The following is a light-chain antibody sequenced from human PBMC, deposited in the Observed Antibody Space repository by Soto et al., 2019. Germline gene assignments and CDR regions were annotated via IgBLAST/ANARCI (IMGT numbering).Light chain of an antibody. CDR3: SSYADSNSGV. J-gene: IGLJ2*01. CDR1: SSDVGGYNY. Sequence: QSALTQPASVSGSPGQSITISCTGTSSDVGGYNYVSWYQQHPGKAPKLMIYEVSNRPSGVPDRFSGPKSGNTASLTVSGLQAEDEADYYCSSYADSNSGVFGGGTKLTVL. V-gene: IGLV2-8*01. CDR2: EVS.